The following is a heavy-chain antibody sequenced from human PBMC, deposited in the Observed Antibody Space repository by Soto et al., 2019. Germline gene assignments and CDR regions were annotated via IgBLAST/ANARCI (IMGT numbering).Heavy chain of an antibody. D-gene: IGHD2-15*01. J-gene: IGHJ6*02. CDR3: ARGDCSGGICYGMDV. V-gene: IGHV3-48*02. CDR1: GFIFSGHT. CDR2: IGDSSSTT. Sequence: EVQLVESGGVLVQPGGSLRLSCVASGFIFSGHTMNWVRRAPGKGLEWVAYIGDSSSTTYYADSVEGRFIVSRDNAKNSVYLQMSSLRDEDTAVYYCARGDCSGGICYGMDVWGLGTTVTVSS.